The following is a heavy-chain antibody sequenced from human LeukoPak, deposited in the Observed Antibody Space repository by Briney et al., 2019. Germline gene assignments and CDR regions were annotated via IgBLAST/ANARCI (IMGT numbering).Heavy chain of an antibody. V-gene: IGHV1-18*01. J-gene: IGHJ6*02. Sequence: ASVKVSCKASGYTFTSYGISWVRQAPGQGLEGMGWISAYNGNTNYAQKLQGRVTMTTDTSTSTAYMALRSLRSDDTAVYYCARGVFVATIQGYYYYGLDVWGQGTTVTVSS. CDR2: ISAYNGNT. D-gene: IGHD5-12*01. CDR3: ARGVFVATIQGYYYYGLDV. CDR1: GYTFTSYG.